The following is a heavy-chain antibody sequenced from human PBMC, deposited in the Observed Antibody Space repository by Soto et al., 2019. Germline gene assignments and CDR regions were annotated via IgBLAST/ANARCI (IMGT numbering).Heavy chain of an antibody. CDR3: ARDWDSSGWYGWFDP. CDR2: ISAYNGNT. J-gene: IGHJ5*02. CDR1: GYTFTSYG. Sequence: ASVKVSCKASGYTFTSYGISWVRQAPGQGLEWMGWISAYNGNTNYAQKLQGRVTMTTDTSTSTAYMELRSLRSDDTAVYYCARDWDSSGWYGWFDPWGQGTLVTVSS. D-gene: IGHD6-19*01. V-gene: IGHV1-18*01.